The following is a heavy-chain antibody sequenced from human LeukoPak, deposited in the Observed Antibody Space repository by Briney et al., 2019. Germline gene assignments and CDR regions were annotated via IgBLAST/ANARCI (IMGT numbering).Heavy chain of an antibody. Sequence: GGSLRLSCAASGFTFSSYAMHWVRQAPGKGLEWVAVISYDGSNKYYADSVKGRFTISRDNSKNTLYLQMNSLRAEDTAVYYCAKGREGSGWYPAAFDIWGQGTMVTVSS. D-gene: IGHD6-19*01. CDR3: AKGREGSGWYPAAFDI. CDR1: GFTFSSYA. V-gene: IGHV3-30-3*01. J-gene: IGHJ3*02. CDR2: ISYDGSNK.